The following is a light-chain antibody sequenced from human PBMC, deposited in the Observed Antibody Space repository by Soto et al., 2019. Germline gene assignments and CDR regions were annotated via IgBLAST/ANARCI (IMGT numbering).Light chain of an antibody. J-gene: IGLJ2*01. CDR2: EVS. Sequence: QSALTQPASVSGSLGQSITISCTGTSSDIGAYNYVSWYQQHPGKAPKLMIFEVSLRPSVVANRFSGSKSGNMASLTISGLHAEDEGDYYCSSFTTPSAVLLGGGTKLTVL. CDR1: SSDIGAYNY. CDR3: SSFTTPSAVL. V-gene: IGLV2-14*01.